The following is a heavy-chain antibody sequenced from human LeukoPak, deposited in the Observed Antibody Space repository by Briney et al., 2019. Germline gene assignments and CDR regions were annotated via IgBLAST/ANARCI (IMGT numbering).Heavy chain of an antibody. J-gene: IGHJ4*02. D-gene: IGHD3-22*01. CDR3: ARRQGSYFDTSGYYYG. CDR1: GVTLSNYA. V-gene: IGHV3-23*01. Sequence: GGSLRLSCVASGVTLSNYAMSWARQAPGKGLEWVSGISSSGSGGNTYYADSVKGRFTISRDNAKNSLYLQMNSLRAEDTAVYYCARRQGSYFDTSGYYYGWGQGTLVTVSS. CDR2: ISSSGSGGNT.